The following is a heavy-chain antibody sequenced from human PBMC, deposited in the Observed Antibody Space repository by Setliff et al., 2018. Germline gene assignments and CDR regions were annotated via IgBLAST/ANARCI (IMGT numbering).Heavy chain of an antibody. CDR2: LHTSGSN. J-gene: IGHJ4*02. D-gene: IGHD1-1*01. V-gene: IGHV4-61*02. CDR3: ARDMGQPYYFES. CDR1: GGSISSGSYY. Sequence: SETLSLTCAVSGGSISSGSYYWSWIRQPAGKGLEWVGRLHTSGSNNYNPSLKGRVTISVDTSKNQFSLKLSSVTAADTAVYFCARDMGQPYYFESWGLGTLVTVSS.